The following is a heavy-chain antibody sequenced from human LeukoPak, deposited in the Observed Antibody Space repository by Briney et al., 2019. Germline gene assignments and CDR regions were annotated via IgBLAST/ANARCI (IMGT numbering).Heavy chain of an antibody. CDR1: GYSFTDYA. CDR3: ARDNSGWDGEYYFDY. Sequence: ASVKVSCKTSGYSFTDYAIHWVRQAPGQGLEWMGWINPNSGGTNYAQKFQGRVTMTRDTSISTAYMELSRLRSDDTAVYYCARDNSGWDGEYYFDYWGQGTLVTVSS. CDR2: INPNSGGT. V-gene: IGHV1-2*02. D-gene: IGHD6-19*01. J-gene: IGHJ4*02.